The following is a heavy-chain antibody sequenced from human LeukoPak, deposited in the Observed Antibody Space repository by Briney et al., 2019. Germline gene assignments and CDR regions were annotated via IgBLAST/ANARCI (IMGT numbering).Heavy chain of an antibody. D-gene: IGHD4-11*01. Sequence: PGGSLRLSCAASGFTFSSYSMNWVRQAPGKGLEWVSYISSSSSTIYYADSVKGRFTISRDNAKNSLYLQMNSLRAEDTAVYYCARVYIPSPFYYYMDVWGKGTTVTVSS. CDR1: GFTFSSYS. J-gene: IGHJ6*03. V-gene: IGHV3-48*01. CDR2: ISSSSSTI. CDR3: ARVYIPSPFYYYMDV.